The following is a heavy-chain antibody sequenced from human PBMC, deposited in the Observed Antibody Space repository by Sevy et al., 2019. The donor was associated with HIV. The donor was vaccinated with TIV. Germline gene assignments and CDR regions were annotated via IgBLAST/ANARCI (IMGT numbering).Heavy chain of an antibody. CDR1: GGSISSGGYY. J-gene: IGHJ4*02. V-gene: IGHV4-31*03. D-gene: IGHD3-3*01. CDR2: IYYSGST. CDR3: ARRNFWSGSYYFDY. Sequence: SETLSLTCTVSGGSISSGGYYWSWIRQHPGKGLEWIGYIYYSGSTYYNPSLKSRVTISVDTSKNQFSLKLGFVTAADTAVYYCARRNFWSGSYYFDYWGQGTLVTVSS.